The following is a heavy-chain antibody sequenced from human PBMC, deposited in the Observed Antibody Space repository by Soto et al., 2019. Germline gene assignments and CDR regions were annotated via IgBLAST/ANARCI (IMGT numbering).Heavy chain of an antibody. Sequence: ASVKVSCKASGYTFTSYYMHWVRQAPGQGLEWMGIINPSGGSTSYAQKFQGRVTITRDTSASTAYMELSSLRSEDTAVYYCARVGSAAGAFDAFDIWGQGTMVTVSS. V-gene: IGHV1-46*01. CDR3: ARVGSAAGAFDAFDI. D-gene: IGHD6-13*01. J-gene: IGHJ3*02. CDR2: INPSGGST. CDR1: GYTFTSYY.